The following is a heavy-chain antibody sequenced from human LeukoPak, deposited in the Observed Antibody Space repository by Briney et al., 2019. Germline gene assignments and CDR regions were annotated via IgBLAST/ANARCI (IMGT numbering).Heavy chain of an antibody. Sequence: SQTLSLTCTVSGGSISSGGYYWSWIRQHPGKGLEWIGYIYYSGSTYYNPSLKSRVTISVDTSKNQFSLKLSSATAADTAVYYCAKVKLQDTVIEKWGQGTLVTVSS. CDR2: IYYSGST. J-gene: IGHJ4*02. CDR1: GGSISSGGYY. D-gene: IGHD3-10*01. CDR3: AKVKLQDTVIEK. V-gene: IGHV4-31*03.